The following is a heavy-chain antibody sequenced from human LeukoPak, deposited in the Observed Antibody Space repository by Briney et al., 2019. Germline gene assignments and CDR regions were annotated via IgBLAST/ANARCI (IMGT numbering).Heavy chain of an antibody. Sequence: GGSLRLSCAASGFTFSSYSMNWVRQAPGKGLEWVSSISSSSSYIYYADSVKGRFTISRDNAKNSLYLQMNSLRAEDTAVYYCARDGSIAARPDYWGQGTLVTVSS. CDR3: ARDGSIAARPDY. D-gene: IGHD6-6*01. V-gene: IGHV3-21*01. J-gene: IGHJ4*02. CDR1: GFTFSSYS. CDR2: ISSSSSYI.